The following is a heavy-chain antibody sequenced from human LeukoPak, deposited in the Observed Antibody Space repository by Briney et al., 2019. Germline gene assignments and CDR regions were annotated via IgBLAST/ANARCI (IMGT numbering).Heavy chain of an antibody. D-gene: IGHD1-26*01. Sequence: GGSLRLSCAASGFTFISYSMNWVRQAPGKGLEWVSSISSTSSYIYYADSVKGRFTISRDNAKNSLYLQMNSLRAEDTAVYYCAGPGVVGASHYFNYWGQGTLVTVSS. V-gene: IGHV3-21*01. CDR2: ISSTSSYI. CDR1: GFTFISYS. CDR3: AGPGVVGASHYFNY. J-gene: IGHJ4*02.